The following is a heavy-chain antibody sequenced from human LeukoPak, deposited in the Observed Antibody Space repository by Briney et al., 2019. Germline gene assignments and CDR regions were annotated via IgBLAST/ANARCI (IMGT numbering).Heavy chain of an antibody. CDR2: IIPILGKA. D-gene: IGHD2-15*01. J-gene: IGHJ3*02. CDR1: GGTFTSYA. CDR3: ARYWHWSGGSCYSFGVIGAFDI. V-gene: IGHV1-69*04. Sequence: SVTLSCTASGGTFTSYAFSWVRQAPGQGLEWMGRIIPILGKAKNEQKYQGRVTCTADKSTRKAYMELSSLRTEDAAVYYCARYWHWSGGSCYSFGVIGAFDIWGQGTMVTVSS.